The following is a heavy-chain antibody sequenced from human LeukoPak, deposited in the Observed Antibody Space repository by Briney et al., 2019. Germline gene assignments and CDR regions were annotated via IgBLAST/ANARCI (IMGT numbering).Heavy chain of an antibody. V-gene: IGHV3-23*01. CDR1: GFTFSNYV. CDR3: TKGTIWLPFDY. J-gene: IGHJ4*02. Sequence: QPGGSLRLSCAASGFTFSNYVMSWVRQAPGKGLEWVSTISDNGDRTDYADSVKGRFTVSRDNSKNTLYLQMNSLLAEDKAVYYCTKGTIWLPFDYWGQGTLVTVSS. D-gene: IGHD5-18*01. CDR2: ISDNGDRT.